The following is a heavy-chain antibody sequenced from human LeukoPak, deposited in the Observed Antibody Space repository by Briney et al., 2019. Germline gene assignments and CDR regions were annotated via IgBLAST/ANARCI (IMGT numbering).Heavy chain of an antibody. CDR3: ARQGDFWSGYYTPHYFDY. D-gene: IGHD3-3*01. J-gene: IGHJ4*02. CDR2: IYPGDSDT. CDR1: GYSFTSYW. V-gene: IGHV5-51*01. Sequence: GESLKISCKGSGYSFTSYWIGWVRQMPGKGLEWMGIIYPGDSDTRYSPSFQGQVTISADKSISTAYLQWSSLKASDTAMYYCARQGDFWSGYYTPHYFDYWGQGTLVTVSS.